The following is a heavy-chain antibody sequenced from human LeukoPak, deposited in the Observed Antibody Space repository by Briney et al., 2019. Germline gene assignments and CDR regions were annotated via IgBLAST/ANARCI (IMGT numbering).Heavy chain of an antibody. V-gene: IGHV4-59*01. CDR3: ARGVWRGGTYYNVFDI. CDR1: GGSISSYY. Sequence: PSETLSLTCTVSGGSISSYYWSWIRQPPGKGLEWIGYIYYSGSTNYNPSLKSRVTISLDSSKNQFSLKLSSVTAADTAVYYCARGVWRGGTYYNVFDIWGQGTLVTVSS. J-gene: IGHJ3*02. D-gene: IGHD1-26*01. CDR2: IYYSGST.